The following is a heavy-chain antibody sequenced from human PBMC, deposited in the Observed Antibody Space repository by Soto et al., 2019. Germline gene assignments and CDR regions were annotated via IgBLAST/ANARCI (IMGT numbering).Heavy chain of an antibody. D-gene: IGHD2-2*01. CDR2: IYYSGST. J-gene: IGHJ4*02. CDR1: GGSISSYY. Sequence: SETLSLTCTVSGGSISSYYWSWIRQPPGKGLEWIGYIYYSGSTNYNPSLKSRVTISVDTSKNQFSLKLSSVTAADTAVYYCAREDCSSTSCSIDYWGQGTLVTVSS. V-gene: IGHV4-59*08. CDR3: AREDCSSTSCSIDY.